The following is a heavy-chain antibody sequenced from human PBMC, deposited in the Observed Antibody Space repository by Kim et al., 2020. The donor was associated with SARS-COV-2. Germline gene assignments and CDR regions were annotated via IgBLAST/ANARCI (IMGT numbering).Heavy chain of an antibody. CDR3: ARHEYSSSWYYFDY. D-gene: IGHD6-13*01. CDR2: LSYSGST. Sequence: SETLSLTCTVSGGSISSSSYYWGWIRQPPGKGLEWIGSLSYSGSTYHNLSLKSRVTISVDTSKNQFSLKLSSVTAADTAVYFSARHEYSSSWYYFDYWGQRTLVTVSS. J-gene: IGHJ4*02. V-gene: IGHV4-39*01. CDR1: GGSISSSSYY.